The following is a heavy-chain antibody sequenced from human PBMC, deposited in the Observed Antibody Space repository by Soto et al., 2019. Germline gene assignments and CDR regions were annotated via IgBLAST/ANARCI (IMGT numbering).Heavy chain of an antibody. CDR1: GFTFSSYA. V-gene: IGHV3-23*01. CDR2: ISGSGGST. CDR3: AKGGGTAGYSSSWYGWGYYYYGMDV. D-gene: IGHD6-13*01. J-gene: IGHJ6*02. Sequence: GGSLRLSCAASGFTFSSYAMSWVRQAPGKGLEWVSAISGSGGSTYYADSVKGRFTISRDNSKNTLYLQMNSLRAEDTAVYYCAKGGGTAGYSSSWYGWGYYYYGMDVWGQGTTVTVSS.